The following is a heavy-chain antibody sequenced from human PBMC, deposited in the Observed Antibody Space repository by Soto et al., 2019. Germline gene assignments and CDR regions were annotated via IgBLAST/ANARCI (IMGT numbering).Heavy chain of an antibody. Sequence: QVQLVESGGGVVQPGRSLRLSCAASGFAFSTYAMHWVRQAPGKGLEWVTAIWFDGSNGYYADFVKGRFTISRDDPQNTLYLQMNSLSAEVTAVYYCVRAPACDWYFDLWGRGTLVTVSS. CDR2: IWFDGSNG. V-gene: IGHV3-33*01. D-gene: IGHD6-25*01. J-gene: IGHJ2*01. CDR3: VRAPACDWYFDL. CDR1: GFAFSTYA.